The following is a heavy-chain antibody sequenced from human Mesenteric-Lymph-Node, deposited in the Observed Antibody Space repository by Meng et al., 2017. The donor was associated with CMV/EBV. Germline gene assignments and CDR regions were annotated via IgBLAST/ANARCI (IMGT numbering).Heavy chain of an antibody. J-gene: IGHJ6*02. D-gene: IGHD2-15*01. CDR1: GFTFNDAW. V-gene: IGHV3-7*01. Sequence: GESLKISCAASGFTFNDAWMSWVRQAPGKGLEWVANIKQDGSEKYYVDSVKGRFTISRDNAKNSLYLQMNSLRAEDTAVYYCARDRLVVVGATPNYYYGLDVWGQGTTVTVSS. CDR3: ARDRLVVVGATPNYYYGLDV. CDR2: IKQDGSEK.